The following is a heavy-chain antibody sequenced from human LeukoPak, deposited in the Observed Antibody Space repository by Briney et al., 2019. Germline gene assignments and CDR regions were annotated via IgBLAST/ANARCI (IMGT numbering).Heavy chain of an antibody. V-gene: IGHV4-30-2*01. J-gene: IGHJ4*02. D-gene: IGHD6-19*01. Sequence: PSQTLSLTCTVSGGSISSGGYYWSWIRQPPGKGLEWIGYIYHSGSTYYNPSLKSRVTISVDRSKNQFSLKLSSVTAADTAVYYCARDEAGNFDYWGQGTLVTVSS. CDR1: GGSISSGGYY. CDR2: IYHSGST. CDR3: ARDEAGNFDY.